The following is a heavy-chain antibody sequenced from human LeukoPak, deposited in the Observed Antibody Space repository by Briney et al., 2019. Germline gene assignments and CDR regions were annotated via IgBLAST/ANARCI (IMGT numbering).Heavy chain of an antibody. CDR3: ASGYGSGPYYKGYFDY. CDR2: ISNDGARK. CDR1: GFSFSYYA. Sequence: GGSLRLSCSASGFSFSYYAMHWVRQAAWRGLEYVSAISNDGARKYYADSVKGRFTISRDNSKNTLYLQMSSLTAEDTAVYYCASGYGSGPYYKGYFDYWGQGTLVTVSS. D-gene: IGHD3-10*01. V-gene: IGHV3-64D*09. J-gene: IGHJ4*02.